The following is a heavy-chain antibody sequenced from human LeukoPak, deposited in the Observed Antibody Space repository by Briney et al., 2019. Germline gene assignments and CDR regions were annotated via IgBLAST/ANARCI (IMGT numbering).Heavy chain of an antibody. CDR3: ASDSYSPEYFQH. CDR1: GFTFSNNY. J-gene: IGHJ1*01. Sequence: AGSLRLSCAASGFTFSNNYMSWVRQPPGKGLEWVSVIYNGGSTFYADSVKSRFTIPRDNSKNTLYLQMNSLRAEDTAVYYCASDSYSPEYFQHWGPVTLVTVSS. CDR2: IYNGGST. D-gene: IGHD2-15*01. V-gene: IGHV3-66*01.